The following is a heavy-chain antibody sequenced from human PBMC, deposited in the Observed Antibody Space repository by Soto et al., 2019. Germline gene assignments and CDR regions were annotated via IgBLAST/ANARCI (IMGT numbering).Heavy chain of an antibody. J-gene: IGHJ6*02. V-gene: IGHV3-64D*08. CDR2: ISSNGGST. Sequence: GGSLRLSCSASGFTFSSYAMHWVRQAPGKGLEYVSAISSNGGSTYYADSVKGRFTISRDNSKNTLYLQMSSLRAEDTAVYYCVKVHFHYYSSGPLDYYGMDVWGQGTTVTVSS. CDR1: GFTFSSYA. D-gene: IGHD3-22*01. CDR3: VKVHFHYYSSGPLDYYGMDV.